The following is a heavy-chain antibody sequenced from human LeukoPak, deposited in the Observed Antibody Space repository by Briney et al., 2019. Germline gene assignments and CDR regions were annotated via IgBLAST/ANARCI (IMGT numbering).Heavy chain of an antibody. D-gene: IGHD3-3*01. CDR3: ARSYYDFWSGYIPLGY. CDR1: GYSISSGYY. CDR2: IYHSGST. Sequence: SETLSLTCAVSGYSISSGYYWGWIRQPPGKGLEWIGSIYHSGSTYYNPSLKSRVTISVDTSKNQFSLKLSSVTAADTAVYYCARSYYDFWSGYIPLGYWGQGTLVTVSS. J-gene: IGHJ4*02. V-gene: IGHV4-38-2*01.